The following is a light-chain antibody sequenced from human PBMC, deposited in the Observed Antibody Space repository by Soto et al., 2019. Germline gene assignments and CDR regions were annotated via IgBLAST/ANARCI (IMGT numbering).Light chain of an antibody. V-gene: IGLV2-14*01. CDR3: SSYTSSSTLCV. CDR2: EVS. Sequence: QSALTQPASVSGSPGQSITISCTGTSSDVGGYNYVSWYQQHPGKAPKLMLYEVSNRPSGISNRFSGSKSDNTASLTISGLQAEDEADYYCSSYTSSSTLCVFGTGTKLTGL. J-gene: IGLJ1*01. CDR1: SSDVGGYNY.